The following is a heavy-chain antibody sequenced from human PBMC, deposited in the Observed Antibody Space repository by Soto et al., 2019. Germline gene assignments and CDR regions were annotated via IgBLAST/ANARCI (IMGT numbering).Heavy chain of an antibody. CDR1: GGSLSTYY. J-gene: IGHJ3*02. Sequence: PSETLSLTCTVSGGSLSTYYWSWIRQPPGKGLEWIAYIYYSGSTSYNPSLKSRVTISLDTSKNQFSLKLSSVTAADTAVYYCARTYDDSGPNSGGYGFDIWGPGTMVTVSS. CDR3: ARTYDDSGPNSGGYGFDI. CDR2: IYYSGST. D-gene: IGHD3-22*01. V-gene: IGHV4-59*01.